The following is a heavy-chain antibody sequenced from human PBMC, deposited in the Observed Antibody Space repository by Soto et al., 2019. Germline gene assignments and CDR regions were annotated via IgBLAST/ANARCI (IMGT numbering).Heavy chain of an antibody. Sequence: GASVKVSCKASGYTFTSYGISWVRQASGQGLEWMGWISAYNGNTNYPQSLQGRLTLTTDTSTTTAYMELRSLRSDDTAVYYCARDPYHVLMVNAPNLYGMDVWGQGTTVTVSS. D-gene: IGHD2-8*01. V-gene: IGHV1-18*01. CDR3: ARDPYHVLMVNAPNLYGMDV. CDR2: ISAYNGNT. CDR1: GYTFTSYG. J-gene: IGHJ6*02.